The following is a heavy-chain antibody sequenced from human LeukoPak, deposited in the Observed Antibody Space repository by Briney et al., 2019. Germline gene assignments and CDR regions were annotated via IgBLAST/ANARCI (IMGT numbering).Heavy chain of an antibody. CDR3: ARGNNSPWDY. Sequence: SETLSLTCTVSGASISPYYWSWIRQPAGKGLEWIGRIYNSGYTNYNPSLESRVTMSLDTSKSEFSLKLSSVTAADTALYYWARGNNSPWDYWGQGILVTVSS. CDR2: IYNSGYT. CDR1: GASISPYY. V-gene: IGHV4-4*07. J-gene: IGHJ4*02. D-gene: IGHD1-14*01.